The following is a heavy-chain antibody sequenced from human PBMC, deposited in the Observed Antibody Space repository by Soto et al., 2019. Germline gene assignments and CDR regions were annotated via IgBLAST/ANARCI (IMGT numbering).Heavy chain of an antibody. CDR1: GFTFDYYW. CDR2: IHSDGTST. D-gene: IGHD1-26*01. Sequence: EVQLVESGGGLVQPGESLRLSCAASGFTFDYYWMHWVRQAPGKGLVWVSRIHSDGTSTTYADSVKGRFTISRDNAKNTLSLQMNSLRAADTAVYYCARGARGALDLWGQGPVVTVSS. V-gene: IGHV3-74*01. CDR3: ARGARGALDL. J-gene: IGHJ3*01.